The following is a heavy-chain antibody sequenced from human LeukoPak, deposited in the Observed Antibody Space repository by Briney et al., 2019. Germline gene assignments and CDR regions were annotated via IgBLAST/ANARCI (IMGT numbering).Heavy chain of an antibody. CDR1: GFTFSSYD. D-gene: IGHD3-3*01. CDR2: ITISSSTI. Sequence: HPGGSLRLSCAASGFTFSSYDMNWVRQAPGKGLEWVSYITISSSTIYYADSVKGRFTVSRDNAKNSLYLQMNSLGAEDTAVYYCARDLIGVCMDVWGKGTTVTVSS. V-gene: IGHV3-48*01. J-gene: IGHJ6*04. CDR3: ARDLIGVCMDV.